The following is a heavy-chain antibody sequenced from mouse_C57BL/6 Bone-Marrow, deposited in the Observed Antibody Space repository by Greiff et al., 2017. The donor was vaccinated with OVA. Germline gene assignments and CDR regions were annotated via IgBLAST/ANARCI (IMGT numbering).Heavy chain of an antibody. CDR2: ISNGGGST. J-gene: IGHJ3*01. Sequence: DVQLVESGGGLVQPGGSLKLSCAASGFTFSDYYMYWVRQTPEKRLEWVAYISNGGGSTYYPDTVKGRFTISRDNAKNTLYLQMSRLKSEDTAMYYCARRDYGYDEGFAYWGQGTLVTVSA. D-gene: IGHD2-2*01. V-gene: IGHV5-12*01. CDR3: ARRDYGYDEGFAY. CDR1: GFTFSDYY.